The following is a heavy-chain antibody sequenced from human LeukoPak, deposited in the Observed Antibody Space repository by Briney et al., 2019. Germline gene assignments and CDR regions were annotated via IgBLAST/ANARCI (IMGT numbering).Heavy chain of an antibody. CDR3: ARLGCSSTSCYPTRARWFDP. Sequence: SETLSLTCTVSGGSISSYYWSWIRQPPGKGLEWIGYIYTSGRTNYNPSLKSRVTISVDTSKNQFSLKLSSVTAADTAVYYCARLGCSSTSCYPTRARWFDPWGQGTLVTVSS. CDR1: GGSISSYY. CDR2: IYTSGRT. D-gene: IGHD2-2*01. V-gene: IGHV4-4*09. J-gene: IGHJ5*02.